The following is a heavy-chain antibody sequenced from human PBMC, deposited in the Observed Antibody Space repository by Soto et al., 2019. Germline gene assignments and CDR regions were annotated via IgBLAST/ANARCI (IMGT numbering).Heavy chain of an antibody. D-gene: IGHD3-16*02. V-gene: IGHV1-69*06. CDR3: AVMITFGGVIAYYYGMDV. J-gene: IGHJ6*02. CDR2: IIPIFGTA. CDR1: GGTFSSYA. Sequence: QVQLVQSGAEVKKPGSSVKVSCKDSGGTFSSYAISWVRQAPGQGLEWMGGIIPIFGTANYAQKFQGRVTITADKSTSTAYMELSSLRSEDTAVYYCAVMITFGGVIAYYYGMDVWGQGTTVTVSS.